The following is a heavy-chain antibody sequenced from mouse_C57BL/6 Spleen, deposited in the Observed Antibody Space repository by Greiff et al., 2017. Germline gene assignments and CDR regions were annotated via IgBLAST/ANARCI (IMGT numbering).Heavy chain of an antibody. CDR2: IDPSDSYT. J-gene: IGHJ4*01. V-gene: IGHV1-69*01. CDR1: GYTFTSYW. D-gene: IGHD4-1*01. Sequence: QVQLQQPGAELVMPGASVKLSCKASGYTFTSYWMHWVKQRPGQGLEWIGEIDPSDSYTNYNQKFKGKSTLTVDKSSSTAYMQLSSLTSEDSAVYYCARPKLGRDYARDYWGQGTSVTVSS. CDR3: ARPKLGRDYARDY.